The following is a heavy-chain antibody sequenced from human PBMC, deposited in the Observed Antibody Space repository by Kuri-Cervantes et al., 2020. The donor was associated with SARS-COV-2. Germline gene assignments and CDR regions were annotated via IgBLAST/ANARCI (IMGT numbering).Heavy chain of an antibody. CDR3: AKDPAGGLNWFDP. CDR2: ISGSGDST. D-gene: IGHD6-13*01. V-gene: IGHV3-23*01. Sequence: GESLKISCAASGFTFSSYAMSWVRQAPGKGLERVSAISGSGDSTCQADSVKGRFTISRDNSKNTLYLQMNSLRAEDTAVYYCAKDPAGGLNWFDPWGQGTLVTVSS. CDR1: GFTFSSYA. J-gene: IGHJ5*02.